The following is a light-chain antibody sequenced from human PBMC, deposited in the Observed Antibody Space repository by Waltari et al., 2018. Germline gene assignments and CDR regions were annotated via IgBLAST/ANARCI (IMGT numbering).Light chain of an antibody. Sequence: QSVLTQPPSVSGAPGQRVTISCTGSSPNIGAGYDVNWYQQLPGKVPKRLIYDNSNRPSGVPDRISGCKAGTSASLATTALQAEDEADYYCQSYDSSLGGSVFGGGTKLTVL. CDR2: DNS. J-gene: IGLJ2*01. V-gene: IGLV1-40*01. CDR3: QSYDSSLGGSV. CDR1: SPNIGAGYD.